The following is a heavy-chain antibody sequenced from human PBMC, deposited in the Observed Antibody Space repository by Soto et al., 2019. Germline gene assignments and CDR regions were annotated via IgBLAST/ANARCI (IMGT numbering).Heavy chain of an antibody. CDR3: ARRWGYSFDY. CDR1: GGSISSYY. D-gene: IGHD7-27*01. CDR2: IYYSGST. J-gene: IGHJ4*02. V-gene: IGHV4-39*01. Sequence: QLQLQESGPGLVKPSETLSLTCTVSGGSISSYYWGWIRRPPGKGLEWIGSIYYSGSTYYNPSLKSRVTISLDTSKNPFSLKLSSVTAADTAVYYCARRWGYSFDYWGQGTLVTVSS.